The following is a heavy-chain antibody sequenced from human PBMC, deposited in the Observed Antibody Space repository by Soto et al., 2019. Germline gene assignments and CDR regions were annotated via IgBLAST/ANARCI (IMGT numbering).Heavy chain of an antibody. V-gene: IGHV3-33*01. J-gene: IGHJ4*02. CDR1: GFTFSSYG. Sequence: GGSLRLSCAASGFTFSSYGMHWVRQAPGKGLEWVAVIWYDGSNKYYADSVKGRFTISRDNSKNTLYLQMNSLRAEDTAVYYCARDSSGWYRLFDYWGQGTLVTVSS. CDR3: ARDSSGWYRLFDY. CDR2: IWYDGSNK. D-gene: IGHD6-19*01.